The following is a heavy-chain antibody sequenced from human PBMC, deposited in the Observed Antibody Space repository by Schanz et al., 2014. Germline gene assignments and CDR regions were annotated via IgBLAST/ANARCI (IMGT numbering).Heavy chain of an antibody. CDR3: ARHSGYYYYYGMDV. V-gene: IGHV4-39*01. CDR1: GGSISSSSYY. J-gene: IGHJ6*02. Sequence: QLQLQESGPGLVKPSETLSLTCTVSGGSISSSSYYWGWIRQPPGKGLEWIGSIYYSGSTYYNPPLKSRSPISLDTSKNRSPRRLSSVTAADTAVYYCARHSGYYYYYGMDVWGQGTTVTVSS. CDR2: IYYSGST.